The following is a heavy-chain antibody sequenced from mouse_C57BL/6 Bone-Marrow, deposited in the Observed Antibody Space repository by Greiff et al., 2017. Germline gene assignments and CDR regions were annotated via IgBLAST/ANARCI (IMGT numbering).Heavy chain of an antibody. D-gene: IGHD4-1*02. J-gene: IGHJ2*01. CDR3: ARIASTGTRYFDY. V-gene: IGHV8-8*01. CDR1: GFSLSTFGMG. CDR2: IWWDDVK. Sequence: QVTLKVSGPGILQPSQTLSLTCSFSGFSLSTFGMGVGWIRQPSGKGLELPAHIWWDDVKYYNPALKSRLTISKDTSKNQVFLKIANVDTADTATYYCARIASTGTRYFDYWGQGTTLTVSS.